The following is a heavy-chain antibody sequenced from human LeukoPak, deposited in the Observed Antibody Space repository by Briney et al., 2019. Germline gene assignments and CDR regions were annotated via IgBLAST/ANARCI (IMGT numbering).Heavy chain of an antibody. Sequence: GGSLRLSCAASGFTFSTYEMNWVRQAPGKGLEWVSYISSGGTTIYYADSVKGRFTISRDNGKNSLYLQMNSLRVEDTAIYYCAKDFPHYYETSHGMDVWGQGTTVTVS. V-gene: IGHV3-48*03. CDR2: ISSGGTTI. J-gene: IGHJ6*02. CDR3: AKDFPHYYETSHGMDV. CDR1: GFTFSTYE. D-gene: IGHD3-22*01.